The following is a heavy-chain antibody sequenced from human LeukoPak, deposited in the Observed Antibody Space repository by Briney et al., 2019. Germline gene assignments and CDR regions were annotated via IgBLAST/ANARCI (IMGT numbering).Heavy chain of an antibody. V-gene: IGHV3-9*01. Sequence: GGSLRLSCAASGFTFDDYAMHWVRQAPGKGPGWVSGISWNSGSIGYADSVKGPFTISRDNAKNSLYLQMNSLRAEDTALYYCAKDHYGIFGVVYYYFDYWGQGTLVTVSS. D-gene: IGHD3-3*01. CDR2: ISWNSGSI. J-gene: IGHJ4*02. CDR3: AKDHYGIFGVVYYYFDY. CDR1: GFTFDDYA.